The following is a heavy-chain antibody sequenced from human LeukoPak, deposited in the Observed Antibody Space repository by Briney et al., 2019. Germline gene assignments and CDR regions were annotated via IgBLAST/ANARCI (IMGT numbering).Heavy chain of an antibody. CDR3: ARVISSSWTGYYYGMDV. CDR2: INSDGSST. D-gene: IGHD6-13*01. Sequence: PGGSLRLSCAASGFTFSSYAMSWVRQAPGKGLVWVSRINSDGSSTNYADSVKGRFTISRDNAKNTLYLQMNSLRAEDTAVYYCARVISSSWTGYYYGMDVWGQGTTVTVSS. V-gene: IGHV3-74*01. CDR1: GFTFSSYA. J-gene: IGHJ6*02.